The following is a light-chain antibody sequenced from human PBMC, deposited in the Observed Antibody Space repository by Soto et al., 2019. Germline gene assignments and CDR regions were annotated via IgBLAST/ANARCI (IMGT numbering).Light chain of an antibody. CDR1: QSVSSN. CDR3: QQYNNWPPKDT. CDR2: GAS. J-gene: IGKJ2*01. Sequence: EIVMTQSPATLSVSPGERATLSCRASQSVSSNLAWYQQKPGQAPRLLIDGASTRTTGIPARFSGSGSGTEFTFTISSLQSEDFAVYYCQQYNNWPPKDTFGQGTKLEIK. V-gene: IGKV3-15*01.